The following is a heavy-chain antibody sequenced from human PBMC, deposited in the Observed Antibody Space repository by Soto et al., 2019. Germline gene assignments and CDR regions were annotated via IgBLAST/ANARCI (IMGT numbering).Heavy chain of an antibody. Sequence: PGGSLRLSCAASGFTFSSYGMHWVRQAPCKGLEWVAVIWYDGSNKYYADSVKGRFTISRDNSKNTLYLQMNSLRAEDTAVYYCAREVYYDTTPPGYWGQGTLVTVYS. CDR2: IWYDGSNK. J-gene: IGHJ4*02. D-gene: IGHD3-22*01. CDR1: GFTFSSYG. CDR3: AREVYYDTTPPGY. V-gene: IGHV3-33*01.